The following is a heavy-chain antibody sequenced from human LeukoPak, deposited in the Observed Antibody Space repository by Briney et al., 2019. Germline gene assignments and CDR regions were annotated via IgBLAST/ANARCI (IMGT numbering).Heavy chain of an antibody. CDR1: GGSISTSNYY. CDR3: ARGGGRLWFGELLGG. V-gene: IGHV4-39*07. J-gene: IGHJ4*02. D-gene: IGHD3-10*01. CDR2: IFYSGST. Sequence: SETLSLTCTVSGGSISTSNYYWGWIRQPPGKGLEWIGNIFYSGSTYYSPSLRSRVTISLDTSRNQFSLKLNSVTAADTAIYYCARGGGRLWFGELLGGWGPGTLVTVSS.